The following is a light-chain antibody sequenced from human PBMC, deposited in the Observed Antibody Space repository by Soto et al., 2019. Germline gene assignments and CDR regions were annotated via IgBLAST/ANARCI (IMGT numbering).Light chain of an antibody. CDR2: DVS. V-gene: IGLV2-11*01. J-gene: IGLJ1*01. CDR3: SSYAGSYTFGV. CDR1: SSDVGAYRY. Sequence: QSVLTQPRSVSGSPEQSVTISCTGTSSDVGAYRYVSWYQQHPGTAPKLMIYDVSKRPSGVPDRFSGSKSGNTASLTISGLQTEGEADYYCSSYAGSYTFGVFGTGTKVTVL.